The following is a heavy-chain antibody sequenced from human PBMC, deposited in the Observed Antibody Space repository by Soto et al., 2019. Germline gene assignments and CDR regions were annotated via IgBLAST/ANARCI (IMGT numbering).Heavy chain of an antibody. CDR1: GFTFSSYW. V-gene: IGHV3-7*01. J-gene: IGHJ4*02. CDR2: IKQDGSEK. CDR3: GRDYVAGRYPHI. D-gene: IGHD3-10*01. Sequence: EVQLVESGGGLVQPGGSLRLSCAASGFTFSSYWMSWVRQAPGKGLEWVANIKQDGSEKYYVDSVKGRFTISRDNAKNPLYLKMNSRKAEAPAVNYFGRDYVAGRYPHIWAQGPRVTVSS.